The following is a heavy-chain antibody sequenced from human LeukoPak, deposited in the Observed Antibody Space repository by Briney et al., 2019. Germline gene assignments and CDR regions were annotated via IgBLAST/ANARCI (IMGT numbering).Heavy chain of an antibody. V-gene: IGHV3-66*02. J-gene: IGHJ4*02. Sequence: GGSLRLSCAASGFTVSSNYMSWVRQAPGKGLEWVSVIYSGGSTYYADSVKGRFTISRDNSKNTLYLQMNSLRAEDTAVYYCARDRWQQLVLADWGQGTLVTVSS. CDR3: ARDRWQQLVLAD. D-gene: IGHD6-13*01. CDR2: IYSGGST. CDR1: GFTVSSNY.